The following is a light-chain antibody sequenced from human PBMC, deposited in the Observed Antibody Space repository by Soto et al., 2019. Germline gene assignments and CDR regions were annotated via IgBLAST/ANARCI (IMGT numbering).Light chain of an antibody. CDR1: SSDVGGYNY. CDR2: DVS. V-gene: IGLV2-14*01. J-gene: IGLJ1*01. Sequence: QAVLTQPSSVTGSPGQAVAISCTGTSSDVGGYNYVSWYQQHPGKAPKLMIYDVSNRPSGVSNRFSGSKSGNTASLTISGLQADDEADYYCSSYTSSSTGDVFGTGTKVTVL. CDR3: SSYTSSSTGDV.